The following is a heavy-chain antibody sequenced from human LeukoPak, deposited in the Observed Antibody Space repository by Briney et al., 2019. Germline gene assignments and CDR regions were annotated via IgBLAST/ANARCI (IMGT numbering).Heavy chain of an antibody. Sequence: ASVKVSCKASGGTFSSYAISWVRQAPGQGLEWMGGIIPIFGTANYAQKFQGRVTITADESTSTAYMELSSLRSEGTAVYYCARSLYSSSWYVYWGQRTLVTVSS. CDR1: GGTFSSYA. D-gene: IGHD6-13*01. V-gene: IGHV1-69*13. CDR3: ARSLYSSSWYVY. CDR2: IIPIFGTA. J-gene: IGHJ4*02.